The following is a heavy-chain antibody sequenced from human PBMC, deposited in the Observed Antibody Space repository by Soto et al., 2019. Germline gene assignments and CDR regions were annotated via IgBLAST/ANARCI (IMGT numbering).Heavy chain of an antibody. D-gene: IGHD4-17*01. J-gene: IGHJ4*02. V-gene: IGHV3-23*01. CDR2: ISGSGGST. Sequence: GGSLRLSCAASGFTFSSYAMSWVRQAPGKGLEWVSAISGSGGSTYYADSVKGRFTISRDNSKNTLYLQMNSLRAEDTAVYYCANRDHYGDYGNGVDYWGQGTLVTVSS. CDR3: ANRDHYGDYGNGVDY. CDR1: GFTFSSYA.